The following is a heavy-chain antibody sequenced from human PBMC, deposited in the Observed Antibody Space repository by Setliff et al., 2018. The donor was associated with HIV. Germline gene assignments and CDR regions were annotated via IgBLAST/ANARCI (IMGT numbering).Heavy chain of an antibody. Sequence: SETLSLTCTVSGGSISSGGYYWSWIRQHPGRGLEWIGSSHYTGGTDYNPSLKSRGSLSLDTPKNQFSLRLNSLTAADTAVYYCARGRYYFEYWGHGTLVTVSS. J-gene: IGHJ4*01. CDR3: ARGRYYFEY. CDR2: SHYTGGT. CDR1: GGSISSGGYY. V-gene: IGHV4-31*03.